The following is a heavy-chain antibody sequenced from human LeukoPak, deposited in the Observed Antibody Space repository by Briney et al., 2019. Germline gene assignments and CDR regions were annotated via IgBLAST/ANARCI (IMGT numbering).Heavy chain of an antibody. D-gene: IGHD3-10*01. Sequence: ASVTVSCKASGYTFTSYDISWVGQAAGEGGEWMGWMKPNSGNADYAQRFQGRVTMTRNNSISTAYMELTSLRSEDTAVYYCGRPLQRGSWTQRALDYWGQGTLVTVSS. CDR2: MKPNSGNA. CDR3: GRPLQRGSWTQRALDY. CDR1: GYTFTSYD. J-gene: IGHJ4*02. V-gene: IGHV1-8*01.